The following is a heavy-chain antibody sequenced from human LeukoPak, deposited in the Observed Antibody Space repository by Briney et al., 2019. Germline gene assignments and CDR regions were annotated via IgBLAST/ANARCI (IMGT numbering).Heavy chain of an antibody. CDR3: ASSSIAARRHYYYMDV. CDR1: GCSISSYY. J-gene: IGHJ6*03. D-gene: IGHD6-6*01. V-gene: IGHV4-4*09. Sequence: SETLSLTCTGSGCSISSYYWSWLRQPPGKGLEWIGYIYTSGSTNYNPSLNSVVTISVDTSKNVFSLTLSSVTAADTAVYYCASSSIAARRHYYYMDVWGKGTTVTVSS. CDR2: IYTSGST.